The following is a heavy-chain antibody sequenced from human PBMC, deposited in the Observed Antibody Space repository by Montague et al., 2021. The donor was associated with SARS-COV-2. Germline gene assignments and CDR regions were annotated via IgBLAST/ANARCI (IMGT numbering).Heavy chain of an antibody. D-gene: IGHD2-2*01. CDR3: AAQSSGGYCSSSSCYVWFDP. CDR2: IHYSEST. Sequence: SETLSLTCTVSGGSISSRSYYWGWIRQPPGKGLEWIGSIHYSESTYYNPSLKSRVTISVDTSKKHFSLKLSSVTAADTAVYFCAAQSSGGYCSSSSCYVWFDPWGQGTLVTVSS. V-gene: IGHV4-39*01. CDR1: GGSISSRSYY. J-gene: IGHJ5*02.